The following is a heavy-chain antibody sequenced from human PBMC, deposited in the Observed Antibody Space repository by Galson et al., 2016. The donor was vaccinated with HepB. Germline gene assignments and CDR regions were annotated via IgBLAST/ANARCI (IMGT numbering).Heavy chain of an antibody. CDR3: ARVNHYLESSGYSFDY. V-gene: IGHV3-30*04. Sequence: SLRLSCAASGFIFSSYALHWVRQAPGKGLEWVAVISSEGTNKHYADSVKGRFTISRDNSKNTLYLQMNSLRAEDTAVYYCARVNHYLESSGYSFDYWGQGTLVTVPS. CDR2: ISSEGTNK. J-gene: IGHJ4*02. D-gene: IGHD3-22*01. CDR1: GFIFSSYA.